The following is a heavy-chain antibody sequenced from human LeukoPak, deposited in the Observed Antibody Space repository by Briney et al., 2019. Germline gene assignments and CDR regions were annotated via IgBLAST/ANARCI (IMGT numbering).Heavy chain of an antibody. Sequence: ASVKVSCQASGYTFTSYAMHWVRQAPGQRLEWMGWINAGNGNTKYSQKFQGRVTITRDTSASTAYMELGSLRSEDTAVYYCARPRSGGYFDYWGQGTLVTVSS. D-gene: IGHD6-25*01. CDR3: ARPRSGGYFDY. CDR2: INAGNGNT. CDR1: GYTFTSYA. J-gene: IGHJ4*02. V-gene: IGHV1-3*01.